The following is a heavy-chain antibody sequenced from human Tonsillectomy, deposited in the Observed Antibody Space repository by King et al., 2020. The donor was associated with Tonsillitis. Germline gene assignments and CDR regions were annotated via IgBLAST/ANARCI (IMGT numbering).Heavy chain of an antibody. CDR2: ISRFGST. V-gene: IGHV4-34*01. J-gene: IGHJ3*02. D-gene: IGHD3-3*01. Sequence: VQLQQWGAGLLKPSETLSLTCTVYGGSFSNYYWSWIRQPPGKSLEWMGEISRFGSTNYTPSLKSRVTISVDTSKTQFSLKLSPLTAADTAVFFCARGRSPPIPSSLWSDYDDSYRGAFDIWGQGTMVTVSS. CDR3: ARGRSPPIPSSLWSDYDDSYRGAFDI. CDR1: GGSFSNYY.